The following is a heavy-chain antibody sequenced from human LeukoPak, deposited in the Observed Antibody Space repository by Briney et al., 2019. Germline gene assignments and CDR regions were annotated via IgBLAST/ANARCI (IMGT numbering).Heavy chain of an antibody. CDR2: IIPILGIA. CDR3: ARVSYYYGSGRGTQNWFDP. J-gene: IGHJ5*02. CDR1: GGTFSSYA. D-gene: IGHD3-10*01. Sequence: ASVKVSCKASGGTFSSYAISWVRQAPGQGLEWMGRIIPILGIANYAQKFQGRVTITADKSTSTAYMELSSLRSEDTAVYYCARVSYYYGSGRGTQNWFDPWGQGTLVTVSS. V-gene: IGHV1-69*04.